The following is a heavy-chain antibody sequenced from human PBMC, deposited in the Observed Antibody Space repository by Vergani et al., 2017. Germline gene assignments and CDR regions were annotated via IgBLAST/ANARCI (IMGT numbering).Heavy chain of an antibody. D-gene: IGHD2-21*02. CDR2: IYGGGST. Sequence: EVQLVETGGGLIQPGGSLRLSCAASGFTVSSNYMSWVRQAPGKGLEWVSVIYGGGSTYYADSVKGRFTISRDNSKNTLYLQMNSLRAEDTAVYYCATAIHVGLAEYFQHWGQGTLVTVSS. CDR3: ATAIHVGLAEYFQH. V-gene: IGHV3-53*02. CDR1: GFTVSSNY. J-gene: IGHJ1*01.